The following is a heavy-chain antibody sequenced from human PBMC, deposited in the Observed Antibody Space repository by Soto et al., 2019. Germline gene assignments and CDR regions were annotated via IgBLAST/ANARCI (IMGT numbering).Heavy chain of an antibody. V-gene: IGHV3-48*03. CDR3: ASSYSNYYFDY. CDR2: ISSSGSTI. J-gene: IGHJ4*02. Sequence: GGSLRLSCAASGFTFSSYEMNWVRQAPGKGLEWVSYISSSGSTIYYADSVKGRFTISRDNAKNSLYLQMNSLRAEDTAVYYCASSYSNYYFDYWGQGTLVTVSS. D-gene: IGHD4-4*01. CDR1: GFTFSSYE.